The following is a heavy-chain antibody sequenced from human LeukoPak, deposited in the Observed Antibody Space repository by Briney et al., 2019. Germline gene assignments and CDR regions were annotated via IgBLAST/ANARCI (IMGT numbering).Heavy chain of an antibody. Sequence: SGGSRTLSCAASGVTVNSYAMSGVLKTTGKGLEWVSAISGSGGSTYYADSVKGRFTISRDNSKNTLYLQMNSLRAEDTAVYYCAKGYSAVPYYFDYWGQGTLVTVSS. D-gene: IGHD2-15*01. J-gene: IGHJ4*02. CDR1: GVTVNSYA. V-gene: IGHV3-23*01. CDR2: ISGSGGST. CDR3: AKGYSAVPYYFDY.